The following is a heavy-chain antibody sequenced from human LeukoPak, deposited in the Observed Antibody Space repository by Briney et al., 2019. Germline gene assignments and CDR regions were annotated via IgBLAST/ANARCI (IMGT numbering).Heavy chain of an antibody. D-gene: IGHD3-16*01. CDR2: ISSSSSYI. CDR1: GFTFSSYS. J-gene: IGHJ6*02. V-gene: IGHV3-21*01. Sequence: GGSLRLSCAASGFTFSSYSMNWVRQAPGKGLEWVSSISSSSSYIYYADSVKGRFTISRDNAKNSLYLQMNSLRAEDTAVYYCARDMSYYYGMDVWGQGTTVTVSS. CDR3: ARDMSYYYGMDV.